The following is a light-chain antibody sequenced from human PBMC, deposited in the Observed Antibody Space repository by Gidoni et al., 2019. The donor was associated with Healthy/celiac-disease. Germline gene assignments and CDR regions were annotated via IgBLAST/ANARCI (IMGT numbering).Light chain of an antibody. CDR1: QSISSY. CDR2: AAS. CDR3: QQSYSTPLT. J-gene: IGKJ4*01. Sequence: IQMTQSPSSLSASVGDRVTITCRASQSISSYLNWYQQKPGKAPKLLIYAASSLQSGVPSRFSGSGSGTDFTLTTSSLQPEDFATYYCQQSYSTPLTFGGGTKVEIK. V-gene: IGKV1-39*01.